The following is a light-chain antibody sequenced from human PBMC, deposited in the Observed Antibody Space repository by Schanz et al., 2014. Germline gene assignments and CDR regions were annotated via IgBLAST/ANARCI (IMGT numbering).Light chain of an antibody. CDR3: LQDFNYPRT. CDR2: AAS. J-gene: IGKJ1*01. Sequence: DIQMTQSPSSLSASVGDRVTITCRASHSISSNVNWYQQKPGKAPKVLIYAASSLQSGVPSRFSGSGSGTDFTLTISSLQPEDFATYYCLQDFNYPRTFGQGTKVQI. CDR1: HSISSN. V-gene: IGKV1-39*01.